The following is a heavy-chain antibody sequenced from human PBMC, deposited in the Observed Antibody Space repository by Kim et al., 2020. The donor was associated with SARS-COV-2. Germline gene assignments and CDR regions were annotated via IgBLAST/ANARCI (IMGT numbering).Heavy chain of an antibody. J-gene: IGHJ2*01. Sequence: GGSLRLSCAASGFTFSNYYMSWIRQAPGKGLEWVSYISTGGSTLYYAAAVKGRFTISRDNAKNSLYLQMNSLRAEDTAVYYCAREGAVQGARYHDCFFDLWGRGTMVTVSS. CDR1: GFTFSNYY. V-gene: IGHV3-11*04. CDR3: AREGAVQGARYHDCFFDL. D-gene: IGHD2-2*01. CDR2: ISTGGSTL.